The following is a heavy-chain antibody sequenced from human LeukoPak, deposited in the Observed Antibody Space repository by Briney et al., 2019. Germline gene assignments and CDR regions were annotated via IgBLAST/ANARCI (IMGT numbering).Heavy chain of an antibody. Sequence: GGSLRLSCAASGFTVSSCYMSWVRQAPGKGLEWVSVIYSGGTTYYADSVKGRFTISRDNSKNTLYLQMNSLRAEDTAVYYCAKSPGGWYGEDWFDPWGQGTLVTVSS. CDR2: IYSGGTT. CDR3: AKSPGGWYGEDWFDP. D-gene: IGHD6-19*01. J-gene: IGHJ5*02. CDR1: GFTVSSCY. V-gene: IGHV3-53*05.